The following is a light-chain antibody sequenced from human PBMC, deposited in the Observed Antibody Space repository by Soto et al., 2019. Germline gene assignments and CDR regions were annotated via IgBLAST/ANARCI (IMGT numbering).Light chain of an antibody. V-gene: IGLV1-40*01. J-gene: IGLJ1*01. CDR1: SSNIGAGYD. CDR2: GNS. Sequence: QSVLTQPPSVSGAPGQRVTISCTGSSSNIGAGYDVHWYQQLPGTAPKPLIYGNSNRPSGVPDRFSGSKSGTSASLAITGLQPEDEADYYCQSYDSSLIGSNDFGTGTKVTVL. CDR3: QSYDSSLIGSND.